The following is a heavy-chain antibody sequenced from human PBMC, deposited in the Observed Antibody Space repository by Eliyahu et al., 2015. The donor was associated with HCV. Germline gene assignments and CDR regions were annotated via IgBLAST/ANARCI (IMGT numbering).Heavy chain of an antibody. CDR1: GYTFTXYY. J-gene: IGHJ5*02. Sequence: QVQLVQSGAEVKKPGAXVKVSCKAXGYTFTXYYMHWVRQAPGQGLEWXGIINPSGGSTSYXQKFQGRVTMTRDTSTSTVYMELSSLRSEDTAVYYCARGRWIQLWFDGENWFDPWGQGTLVTVSS. CDR2: INPSGGST. V-gene: IGHV1-46*03. D-gene: IGHD5-18*01. CDR3: ARGRWIQLWFDGENWFDP.